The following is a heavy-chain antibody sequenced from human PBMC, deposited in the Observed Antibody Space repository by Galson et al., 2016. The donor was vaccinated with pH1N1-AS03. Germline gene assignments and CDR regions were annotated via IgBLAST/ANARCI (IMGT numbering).Heavy chain of an antibody. J-gene: IGHJ6*02. Sequence: SLRLSCAVSGFTFGSHWMSWVRQAPGKGLEWVANINKDGNEKYYVDSVEGRFAISRDNAKNSLYLQMTSLRAEDTAVYYCARDRTVVTASINYYYGMDVWGQGATVTVSS. CDR2: INKDGNEK. CDR1: GFTFGSHW. D-gene: IGHD2-2*01. CDR3: ARDRTVVTASINYYYGMDV. V-gene: IGHV3-7*03.